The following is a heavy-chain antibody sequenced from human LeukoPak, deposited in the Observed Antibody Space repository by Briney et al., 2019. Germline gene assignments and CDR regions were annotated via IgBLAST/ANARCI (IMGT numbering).Heavy chain of an antibody. V-gene: IGHV6-1*01. J-gene: IGHJ6*02. CDR3: ARVHEAEMATIVVGNYGMDV. CDR2: TYYRSKWYN. Sequence: SQTLSLTCAISGDSVSSNSAAWNWIRQSPSRGLEWLGRTYYRSKWYNDYAVSVKSRITINPDTSKNQFSLKLTSVTAADTAVYYCARVHEAEMATIVVGNYGMDVWGQGTTVTVSS. CDR1: GDSVSSNSAA. D-gene: IGHD5-24*01.